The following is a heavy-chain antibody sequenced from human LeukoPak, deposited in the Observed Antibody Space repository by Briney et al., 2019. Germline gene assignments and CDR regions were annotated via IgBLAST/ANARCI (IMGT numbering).Heavy chain of an antibody. CDR3: ARVRSGSYDAFDI. D-gene: IGHD3-10*01. J-gene: IGHJ3*02. CDR2: VYHSGIT. Sequence: PSETLSLTCTVSGGSITNTNYYWAWIRQPPGEGLEWIGSVYHSGITYYTPSLKSRVTISVDKSKNQFSLKLSSVTAADTAVYYCARVRSGSYDAFDIWGQGTMVTVSS. V-gene: IGHV4-39*07. CDR1: GGSITNTNYY.